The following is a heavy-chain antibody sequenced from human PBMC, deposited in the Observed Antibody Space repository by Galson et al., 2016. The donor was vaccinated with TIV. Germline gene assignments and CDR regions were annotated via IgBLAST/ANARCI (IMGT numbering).Heavy chain of an antibody. J-gene: IGHJ4*02. V-gene: IGHV2-5*02. Sequence: PALVKPTQTLTLTCTFSGFSLSTRAMGVGWIRQPPGKALEWLALVYWDGYKRYSPSLQNRLTVTEDTSKNEVVLTMTYVDPMDTGTYYCAHRIYYDDRGFSTPGWGHWGPGILVTVSS. CDR3: AHRIYYDDRGFSTPGWGH. D-gene: IGHD3-22*01. CDR1: GFSLSTRAMG. CDR2: VYWDGYK.